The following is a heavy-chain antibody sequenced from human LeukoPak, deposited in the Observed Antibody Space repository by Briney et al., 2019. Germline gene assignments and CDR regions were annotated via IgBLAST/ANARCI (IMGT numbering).Heavy chain of an antibody. J-gene: IGHJ5*02. CDR1: GFTFSSYS. V-gene: IGHV3-21*01. D-gene: IGHD6-13*01. CDR3: ARDRIAAAGTCWFDP. Sequence: PGGSLRLSCAASGFTFSSYSMNWVRQAPGKGLEWVSSISSSSSYIYYADSVKGRFTISRDNAKNSLYLQMNSLRAEDTAVYYCARDRIAAAGTCWFDPWGQGTLVTVSS. CDR2: ISSSSSYI.